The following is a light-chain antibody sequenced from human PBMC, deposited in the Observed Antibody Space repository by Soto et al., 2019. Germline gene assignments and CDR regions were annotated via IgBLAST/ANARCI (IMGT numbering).Light chain of an antibody. V-gene: IGKV4-1*01. J-gene: IGKJ1*01. Sequence: DIVMTQSPDSLAVSLGERATINCKSSQSVLHSPTNNNYLAWYQKKPGQPPKLLIYWASTRESRVPDRFSGSQAGTDFTLTINRLQAEDAAVYYCHQYYSIPRTFGQGTKVEIK. CDR2: WAS. CDR1: QSVLHSPTNNNY. CDR3: HQYYSIPRT.